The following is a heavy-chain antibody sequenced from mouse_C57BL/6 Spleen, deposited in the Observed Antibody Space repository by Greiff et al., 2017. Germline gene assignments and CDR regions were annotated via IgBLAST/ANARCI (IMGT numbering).Heavy chain of an antibody. V-gene: IGHV1-18*01. Sequence: EVQLQQSGPELVKPGASVKIPCKASGYTFTDYNMDWVKQSHGKSLEWIGDINPNNGGTIYNQKFKGKATLTVDKSSSTAYMELRSLTSEDTAVYYCAKGGTNWAFDYWGQGTTFTVSS. CDR2: INPNNGGT. CDR1: GYTFTDYN. J-gene: IGHJ2*01. CDR3: AKGGTNWAFDY. D-gene: IGHD4-1*01.